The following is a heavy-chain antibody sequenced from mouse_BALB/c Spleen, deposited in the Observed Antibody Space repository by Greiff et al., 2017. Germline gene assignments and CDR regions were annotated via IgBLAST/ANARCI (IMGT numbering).Heavy chain of an antibody. CDR3: ARNSYAMDY. CDR1: GFSLTSNG. J-gene: IGHJ4*01. V-gene: IGHV2-4-1*01. Sequence: QVQLKESGPGLVQPSQSLSITCTVSGFSLTSNGVHWVRQSPGKGLEWLGVIWGGGSTDYNAAFISRLSISKDNSKCQVFFKMNSLQADDTDIYYCARNSYAMDYWGQGTSVTVSS. CDR2: IWGGGST.